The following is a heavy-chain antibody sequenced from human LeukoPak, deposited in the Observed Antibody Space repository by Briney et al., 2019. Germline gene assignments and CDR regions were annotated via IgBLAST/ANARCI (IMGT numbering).Heavy chain of an antibody. CDR1: GFTFIRHW. CDR3: ARRLPSSSSYGVYDF. CDR2: IYPDDSDT. V-gene: IGHV5-51*01. J-gene: IGHJ4*02. D-gene: IGHD6-6*01. Sequence: GESLKISCTVSGFTFIRHWIGWVRQMPGKGLEWMGIIYPDDSDTRYSPSFEGQVTFSVDKSITTAYLQWSSVKASDSAIYYCARRLPSSSSYGVYDFWGQGTLVTVSS.